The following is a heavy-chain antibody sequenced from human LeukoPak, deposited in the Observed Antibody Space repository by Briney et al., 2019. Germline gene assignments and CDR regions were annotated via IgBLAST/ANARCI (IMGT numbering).Heavy chain of an antibody. CDR2: IIPFFGTP. D-gene: IGHD3-9*01. CDR3: AKASNIYDILVSAFDS. Sequence: ASVKVSCKASGDTSSNYVVNWVRQAPGRGLEWMGRIIPFFGTPNYAQKFQGRLIMTADKSTNTAYMELSSLRSEDTAMYYCAKASNIYDILVSAFDSWGQGTLVTVSS. CDR1: GDTSSNYV. V-gene: IGHV1-69*06. J-gene: IGHJ4*02.